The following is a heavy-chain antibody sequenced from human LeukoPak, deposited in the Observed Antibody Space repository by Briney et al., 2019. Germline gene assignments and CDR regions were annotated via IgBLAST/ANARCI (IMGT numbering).Heavy chain of an antibody. CDR3: AKENHGIVGATTLIDY. V-gene: IGHV3-23*01. Sequence: PGGSLRLSCAASGFTFSSYAMHWVRQAPGKGLEWVSVISASGGNTYYADSVKGRFTISRDNSKNTLYLQMNSLRAEDTAVYYCAKENHGIVGATTLIDYWGQGTLVTVSS. CDR1: GFTFSSYA. CDR2: ISASGGNT. D-gene: IGHD1-26*01. J-gene: IGHJ4*02.